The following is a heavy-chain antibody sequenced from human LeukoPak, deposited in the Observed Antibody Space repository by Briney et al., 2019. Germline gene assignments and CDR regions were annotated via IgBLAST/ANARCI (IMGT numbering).Heavy chain of an antibody. D-gene: IGHD5-18*01. CDR2: TYYSGST. CDR1: GGSISSYY. Sequence: SETLSLTCTVSGGSISSYYWSWIRQPPGKGLEWIGYTYYSGSTNYNPSLKSRVTISVDTSKNQFSLKLSSVTAADTAVYYCARVGYTYGPFDYWGQGTLVTVSS. J-gene: IGHJ4*02. CDR3: ARVGYTYGPFDY. V-gene: IGHV4-59*01.